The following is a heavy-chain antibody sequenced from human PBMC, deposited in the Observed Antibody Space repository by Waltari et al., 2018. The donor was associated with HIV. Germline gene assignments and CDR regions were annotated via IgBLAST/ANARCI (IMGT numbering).Heavy chain of an antibody. CDR1: GFPVSSNY. Sequence: EVQLVESGGGLVQPGGSLRLSCAASGFPVSSNYLSWVRQAPGKGLEWVSVIYSGGSTYYADSVKGRFTISRDNSKNTLYLQMNSLRAEDTAVYYCARDSAADGMDVWGQGTTVTVSS. CDR3: ARDSAADGMDV. V-gene: IGHV3-66*01. J-gene: IGHJ6*02. CDR2: IYSGGST. D-gene: IGHD6-13*01.